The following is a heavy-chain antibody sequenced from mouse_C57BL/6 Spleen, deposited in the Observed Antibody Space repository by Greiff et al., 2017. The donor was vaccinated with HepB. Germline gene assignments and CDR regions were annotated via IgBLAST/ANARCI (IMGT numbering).Heavy chain of an antibody. V-gene: IGHV1-42*01. CDR3: ARRNGSSSFAY. J-gene: IGHJ3*01. CDR2: INPSTGGT. D-gene: IGHD1-1*01. CDR1: GYSFTGYY. Sequence: VQLQQSGPELVKPGASVKISCKASGYSFTGYYMNWVKQSPEKSLEWIGEINPSTGGTTYNQKFKAKATLTVDKSSSTAYMQLKSLTAEDSAVYYCARRNGSSSFAYWGQGTLVTVSA.